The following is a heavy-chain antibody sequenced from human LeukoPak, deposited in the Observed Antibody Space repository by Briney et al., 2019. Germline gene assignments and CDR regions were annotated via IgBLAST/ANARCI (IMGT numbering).Heavy chain of an antibody. CDR1: GGSISSYY. CDR3: ARISDFWAPMDV. V-gene: IGHV4-4*07. J-gene: IGHJ6*03. CDR2: IYTSGST. Sequence: SETLSLTCTVSGGSISSYYWSWIRQPAGKGLEWIGRIYTSGSTNYNPSLKSRVAMSVDTSKNQFSLKLSSVTAADTAVYYCARISDFWAPMDVWGKGTTVTVSS. D-gene: IGHD3/OR15-3a*01.